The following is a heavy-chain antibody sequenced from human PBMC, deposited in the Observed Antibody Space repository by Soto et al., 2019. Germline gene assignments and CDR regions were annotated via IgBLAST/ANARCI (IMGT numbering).Heavy chain of an antibody. CDR2: IIPIFGTA. Sequence: ASVKVSCKASGGTFSSYAISWVRQAPGQGLEWMGGIIPIFGTANYAQKFQGRVTITADKSTSTAYMELSSLRSEYTAVYYCARIGTIFGVVPFYYGMDVWGQGTTVTVSS. CDR1: GGTFSSYA. CDR3: ARIGTIFGVVPFYYGMDV. D-gene: IGHD3-3*01. J-gene: IGHJ6*02. V-gene: IGHV1-69*06.